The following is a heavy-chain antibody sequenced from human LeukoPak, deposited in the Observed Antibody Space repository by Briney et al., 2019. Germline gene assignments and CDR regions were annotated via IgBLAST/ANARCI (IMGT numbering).Heavy chain of an antibody. CDR2: ISSSSSYI. Sequence: GGSLRLSCAASGFTFDDYGMNWVRQAPGKGLEWVSCISSSSSYIYYADSVKGRFTISRDNAKNSLYLQMNSLRAEDTAVYYCARADYDVLTGPPAYWGQGTLVTVSS. D-gene: IGHD3-9*01. J-gene: IGHJ4*02. CDR3: ARADYDVLTGPPAY. V-gene: IGHV3-21*01. CDR1: GFTFDDYG.